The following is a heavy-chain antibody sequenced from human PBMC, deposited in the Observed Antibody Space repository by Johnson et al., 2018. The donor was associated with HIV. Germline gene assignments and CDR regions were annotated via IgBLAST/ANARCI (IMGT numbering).Heavy chain of an antibody. CDR3: AREQELIGERAFDI. J-gene: IGHJ3*02. CDR2: IGTAGDT. Sequence: EVQLVESGGGLIQPGGSLRLSCAASGFTFSSYDMHWVRQATGKGLEWVSAIGTAGDTYYPGSVKGRFTISRDNAKNTLYLQMNSLRAEDTAVYYCAREQELIGERAFDIWGQGTMVTVSS. V-gene: IGHV3-13*01. D-gene: IGHD6-13*01. CDR1: GFTFSSYD.